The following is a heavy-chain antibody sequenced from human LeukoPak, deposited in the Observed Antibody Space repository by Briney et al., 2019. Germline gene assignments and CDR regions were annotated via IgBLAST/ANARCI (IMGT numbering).Heavy chain of an antibody. Sequence: GGSLRLSCAASGFTFSSYGMHWVRQAPGKGLEWVAVIWYDGSNKYYADSVKGRFTISRDNSKNTLYLQMNSLRAEDTAVYYCARDWEPYGSVDYWGQGTLVTVSS. V-gene: IGHV3-33*01. CDR2: IWYDGSNK. CDR1: GFTFSSYG. CDR3: ARDWEPYGSVDY. D-gene: IGHD3-10*01. J-gene: IGHJ4*02.